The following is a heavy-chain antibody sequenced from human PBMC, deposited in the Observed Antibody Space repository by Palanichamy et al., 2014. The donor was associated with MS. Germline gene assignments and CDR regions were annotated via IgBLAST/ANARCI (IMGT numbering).Heavy chain of an antibody. CDR3: ARGMVIRTATPFY. Sequence: EVQLAESGGGLVRPGGSLRLSCAASGFTFSSYWMHWVRQVPGKGLVWVSRVSGDGNDTTYAGSVKGRFTISRDNAKNTLYLQMNSLRPEDTALYYCARGMVIRTATPFYWGQGTLVTVSS. J-gene: IGHJ4*02. CDR2: VSGDGNDT. D-gene: IGHD2-15*01. CDR1: GFTFSSYW. V-gene: IGHV3-74*01.